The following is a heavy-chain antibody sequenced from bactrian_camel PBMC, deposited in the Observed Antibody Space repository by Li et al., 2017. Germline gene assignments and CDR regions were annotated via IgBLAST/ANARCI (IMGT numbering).Heavy chain of an antibody. J-gene: IGHJ4*01. CDR3: ARGLGRVDY. CDR1: GFTFSSYY. CDR2: INNGEDEQT. V-gene: IGHV3S28*01. Sequence: QVQLVESGGGLVQPGGSVRLACAASGFTFSSYYMSWVRQAPGKGLEWISTINNGEDEQTYYSDSVKGRFTISRDNAENTLYLQLDSLKTEDTAMYYCARGLGRVDYWGQGTQVTV. D-gene: IGHD1*01.